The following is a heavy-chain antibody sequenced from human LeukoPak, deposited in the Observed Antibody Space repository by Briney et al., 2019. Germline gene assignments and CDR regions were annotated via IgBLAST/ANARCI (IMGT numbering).Heavy chain of an antibody. D-gene: IGHD3-3*01. J-gene: IGHJ4*02. CDR1: GGTFSSYA. V-gene: IGHV1-69*06. CDR3: ARDRYYDFWSGSHYFDY. Sequence: SVKVSCKASGGTFSSYAISWVRQAPGQGLEWMGGIIPMFGTANYAQKFQGRVTITADKSTSTAYMELSSLRSEDTAVYYCARDRYYDFWSGSHYFDYWGQGTLVTVSS. CDR2: IIPMFGTA.